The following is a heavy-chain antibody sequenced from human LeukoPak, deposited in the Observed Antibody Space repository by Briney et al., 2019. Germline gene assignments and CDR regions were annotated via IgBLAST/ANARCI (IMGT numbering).Heavy chain of an antibody. D-gene: IGHD2-15*01. V-gene: IGHV3-30*04. J-gene: IGHJ6*03. CDR2: ISYDGSNK. CDR1: GFTFSNYA. Sequence: GGSLRLSCAASGFTFSNYAMHWVRQAPGKGLEWVAVISYDGSNKYYADSVKGRFTISRDNSKNTLYLQMNSLRAEDTAVYYCASAGCSGGTCYSGGTPGYMAVWGKGTTVTVSS. CDR3: ASAGCSGGTCYSGGTPGYMAV.